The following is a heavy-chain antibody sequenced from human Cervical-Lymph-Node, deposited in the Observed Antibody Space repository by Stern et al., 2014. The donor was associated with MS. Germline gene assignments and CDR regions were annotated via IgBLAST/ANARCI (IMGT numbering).Heavy chain of an antibody. CDR3: ARALRRENDAFDI. V-gene: IGHV3-74*01. Sequence: EVQLVESGGGLVQPWGSLRLSCAASGFTFTSYWMHWVRQAPGKGLVWVSRLNSDGGTTAYADSVKGRFTITRANARNTVYLQMSGLRAEDTAVYYCARALRRENDAFDIWGQGTMVTVSS. J-gene: IGHJ3*02. CDR2: LNSDGGTT. CDR1: GFTFTSYW.